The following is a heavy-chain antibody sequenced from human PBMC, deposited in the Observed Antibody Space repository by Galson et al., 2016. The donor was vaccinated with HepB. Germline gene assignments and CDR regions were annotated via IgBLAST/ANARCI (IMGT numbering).Heavy chain of an antibody. D-gene: IGHD3-10*01. J-gene: IGHJ3*01. CDR1: GFTIDNSW. CDR3: VRDGSGYPPFDL. CDR2: INTDGSDT. Sequence: SLRLSCAASGFTIDNSWMNWVRQAPGKGLAWVAHINTDGSDTDFEDSVKGRFTISRDNAKNTVYLQMNSLRSEDTAMYYCVRDGSGYPPFDLWGQGTMVTVSS. V-gene: IGHV3-74*01.